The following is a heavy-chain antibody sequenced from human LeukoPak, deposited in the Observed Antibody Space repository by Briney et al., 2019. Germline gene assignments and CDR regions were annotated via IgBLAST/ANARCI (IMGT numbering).Heavy chain of an antibody. V-gene: IGHV4-39*01. CDR3: ARSGTKAFDY. Sequence: TSETLSLTCFVSGGSISSYNYYWAWIRQPPGKGLEWIGSVSNSGSTYCTPSLKSRVTVSVDTSKNQSSLRLNSVTAADTAVYYCARSGTKAFDYWGQGILVTVSS. CDR2: VSNSGST. CDR1: GGSISSYNYY. J-gene: IGHJ4*02. D-gene: IGHD1-26*01.